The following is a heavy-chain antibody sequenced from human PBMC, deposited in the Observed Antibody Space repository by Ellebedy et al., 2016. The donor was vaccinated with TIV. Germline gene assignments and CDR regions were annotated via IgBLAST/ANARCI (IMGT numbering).Heavy chain of an antibody. CDR1: GYTFTDYY. Sequence: ASVKVSCKASGYTFTDYYMHWVRQAPGQGLEWMGIINPSGDDANYTQKFQGRVTMTRDTSTSTVYMDLSSLTSEDTAIYYCARANDQDFDSWGQGTLVTVSS. V-gene: IGHV1-46*01. D-gene: IGHD1-1*01. CDR2: INPSGDDA. J-gene: IGHJ4*02. CDR3: ARANDQDFDS.